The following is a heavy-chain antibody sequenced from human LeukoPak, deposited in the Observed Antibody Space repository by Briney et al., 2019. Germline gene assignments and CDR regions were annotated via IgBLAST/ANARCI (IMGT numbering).Heavy chain of an antibody. D-gene: IGHD2-15*01. CDR3: TTDGGY. CDR1: GFSFSDAW. J-gene: IGHJ4*02. CDR2: IKSSGDGGTT. V-gene: IGHV3-15*01. Sequence: GGSLRLSCEASGFSFSDAWMSWVRQAPGKGLEWVGRIKSSGDGGTTDYTAPVKGRFTISRDDSGNTVFLQMNTLKTEDTAVYYCTTDGGYWGQGTLVTVSS.